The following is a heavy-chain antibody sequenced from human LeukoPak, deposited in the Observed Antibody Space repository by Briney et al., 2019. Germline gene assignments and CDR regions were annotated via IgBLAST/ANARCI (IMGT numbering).Heavy chain of an antibody. CDR1: GYSFTSYW. Sequence: GASLKISCKGSGYSFTSYWIGWVRQMPGKGLERMGIIYPGDSDTRYSPSFQSQVTISADKSISTAYLQWSSLKASDTAMYYCARQGGWLRFFADYWGQGTLVTVSS. V-gene: IGHV5-51*01. J-gene: IGHJ4*02. CDR2: IYPGDSDT. D-gene: IGHD5-12*01. CDR3: ARQGGWLRFFADY.